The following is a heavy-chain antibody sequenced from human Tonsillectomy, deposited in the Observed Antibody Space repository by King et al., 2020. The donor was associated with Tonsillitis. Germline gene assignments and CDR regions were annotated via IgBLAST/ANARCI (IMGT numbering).Heavy chain of an antibody. Sequence: QVQLVESGGGVVLPGGSLRLSCAASGFTFSSYAMHWLRQAPGKGLEWVAVIWYDGSNKSYGDSVKGRFTISRDNSKNTLYLQMNSLRDEDTAVYYCARTARGSAVNDAFDIWGQGTMVTVSS. CDR1: GFTFSSYA. V-gene: IGHV3-33*08. D-gene: IGHD3-16*01. J-gene: IGHJ3*02. CDR3: ARTARGSAVNDAFDI. CDR2: IWYDGSNK.